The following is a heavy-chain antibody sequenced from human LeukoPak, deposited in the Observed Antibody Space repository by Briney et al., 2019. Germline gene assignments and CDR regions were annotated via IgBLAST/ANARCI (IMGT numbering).Heavy chain of an antibody. CDR3: TKGTDAFDI. Sequence: ASVTVTCKASGYTFTGYYMHWVRQAPGQGLEWMGWINPNSGGTNYAQKYHGRVTMTRDTSISTAYMELSRLRSDDTAVYYCTKGTDAFDIWGQGTMVTVSS. CDR1: GYTFTGYY. J-gene: IGHJ3*02. D-gene: IGHD2-2*01. CDR2: INPNSGGT. V-gene: IGHV1-2*02.